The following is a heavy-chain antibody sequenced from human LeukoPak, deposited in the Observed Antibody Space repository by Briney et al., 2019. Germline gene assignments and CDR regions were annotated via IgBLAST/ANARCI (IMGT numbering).Heavy chain of an antibody. J-gene: IGHJ4*02. D-gene: IGHD6-13*01. CDR3: ASGRQLGR. V-gene: IGHV3-7*03. CDR2: IRQDESEK. CDR1: GFSLSTYW. Sequence: GGSLGLSCAASGFSLSTYWMSWVRQAPGKGLEWVANIRQDESEKYYVDSVKGRFTISRDNTKNSLYLQVNSLRVEDTAVYYCASGRQLGRWGQGTLVTVSS.